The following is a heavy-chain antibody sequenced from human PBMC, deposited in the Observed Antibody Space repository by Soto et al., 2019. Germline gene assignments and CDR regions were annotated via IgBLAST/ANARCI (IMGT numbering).Heavy chain of an antibody. Sequence: QVQLVESGGGVVQPGSSLRLSCAASGFTFSNFVMHWVRQAPGKGLEWVAATSYDGKNKDHADSVKGRFTISRDNSKNTLYLQMNSLRHDDTAVYFCARERAIAATGIFDYWGQGTLVTVSS. CDR3: ARERAIAATGIFDY. V-gene: IGHV3-30*04. J-gene: IGHJ4*02. D-gene: IGHD6-13*01. CDR1: GFTFSNFV. CDR2: TSYDGKNK.